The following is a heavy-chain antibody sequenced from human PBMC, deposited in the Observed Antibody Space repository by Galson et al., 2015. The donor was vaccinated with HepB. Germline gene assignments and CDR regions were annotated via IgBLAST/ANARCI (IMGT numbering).Heavy chain of an antibody. CDR3: AKTPRILRYFDWISGLDY. CDR1: QFTFSSYG. CDR2: ISYDGSNE. Sequence: SLRPSCAASQFTFSSYGMHWVRQAPGKGLEWVAVISYDGSNEYYGDSVKGRFTISRDNSKSTLYLQMNNVTTEDTAVYYCAKTPRILRYFDWISGLDYWGQGTLVIVSS. V-gene: IGHV3-30*18. J-gene: IGHJ4*02. D-gene: IGHD3-9*01.